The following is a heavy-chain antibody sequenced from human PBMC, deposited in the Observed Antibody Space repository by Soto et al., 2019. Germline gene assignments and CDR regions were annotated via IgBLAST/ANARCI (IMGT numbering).Heavy chain of an antibody. J-gene: IGHJ5*02. V-gene: IGHV3-11*06. CDR3: ARDGYCSSTSCYSGT. Sequence: PGGSLRLSCAASGFTFSDYYMSWIRQAPGKGLEWVSYISSSSSYTNYADSVKGRFTISRDNAKNSLYLQMNSLRAEDTAVYYCARDGYCSSTSCYSGTWGQGTLFTVSS. CDR2: ISSSSSYT. CDR1: GFTFSDYY. D-gene: IGHD2-2*03.